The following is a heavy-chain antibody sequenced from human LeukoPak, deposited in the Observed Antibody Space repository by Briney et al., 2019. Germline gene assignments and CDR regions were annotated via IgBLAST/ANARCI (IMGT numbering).Heavy chain of an antibody. CDR2: IRGSGGGT. CDR3: AKAGIGVVGYFDY. J-gene: IGHJ4*02. D-gene: IGHD6-19*01. CDR1: GFIFNSYA. V-gene: IGHV3-23*01. Sequence: GGSLRLSCAASGFIFNSYAMSWVRQAPGKGLEWVSAIRGSGGGTYYADSVKGRFTISRDNSKNTLYLQMNSLRDEDTALYYCAKAGIGVVGYFDYWGQGTLVTVSS.